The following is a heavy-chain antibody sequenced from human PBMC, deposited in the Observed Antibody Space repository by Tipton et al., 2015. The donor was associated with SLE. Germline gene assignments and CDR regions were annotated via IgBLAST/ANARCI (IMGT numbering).Heavy chain of an antibody. CDR2: IYYSGST. Sequence: TLSLTCTVSGGSISSYYWSWIRQPPGRGLEWIGYIYYSGSTNYNPSLKSRVTISVDTSKNQFSLKLSSVTAADTAVYYCARGTKGGYYYYYMDVWGKGTTVTVSS. J-gene: IGHJ6*03. CDR3: ARGTKGGYYYYYMDV. V-gene: IGHV4-59*01. CDR1: GGSISSYY.